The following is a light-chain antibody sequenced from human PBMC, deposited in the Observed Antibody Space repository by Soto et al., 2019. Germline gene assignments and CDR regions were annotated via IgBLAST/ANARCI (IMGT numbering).Light chain of an antibody. V-gene: IGLV2-14*01. J-gene: IGLJ1*01. CDR1: SREVGGYNY. Sequence: SVLTQPASVSGSPGQSITLSCTGTSREVGGYNYVSWYQQHPGKAPKLMIYDVSNRPSGVSNRFSGSKSGNTASLTISGLQAEDEADYYCSSYTSSSTAYVFGTGTKVTVL. CDR2: DVS. CDR3: SSYTSSSTAYV.